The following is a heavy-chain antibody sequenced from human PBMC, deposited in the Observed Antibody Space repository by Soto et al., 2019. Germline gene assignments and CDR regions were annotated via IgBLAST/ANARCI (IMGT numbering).Heavy chain of an antibody. J-gene: IGHJ6*02. CDR1: GFTFISSA. CDR3: AAGPVTIAGSYYYGMDV. D-gene: IGHD2-2*01. Sequence: SVKVSCKASGFTFISSAMQWVRQARGQRLEWIGWIVLGSGNTNYAQKFQDRVTITRDMSTSTAYMELSSLRSEDTAVYYCAAGPVTIAGSYYYGMDVWGQGTTVTVSS. CDR2: IVLGSGNT. V-gene: IGHV1-58*02.